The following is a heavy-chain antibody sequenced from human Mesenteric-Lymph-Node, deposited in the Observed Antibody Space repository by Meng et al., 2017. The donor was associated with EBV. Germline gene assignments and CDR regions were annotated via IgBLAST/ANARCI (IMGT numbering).Heavy chain of an antibody. V-gene: IGHV1-2*04. Sequence: QVQLVQSAAEVKKPGAAVKGSCKASGYTFTGYYLHWVRQAPGQGLEWMGWINPNSGDTNYAQKFQGWVTMTRDTSINTAYMELSSLRSDATAVYYCATLPAASTPHFSAWGQGTLVTVSS. D-gene: IGHD2-2*01. J-gene: IGHJ4*02. CDR1: GYTFTGYY. CDR2: INPNSGDT. CDR3: ATLPAASTPHFSA.